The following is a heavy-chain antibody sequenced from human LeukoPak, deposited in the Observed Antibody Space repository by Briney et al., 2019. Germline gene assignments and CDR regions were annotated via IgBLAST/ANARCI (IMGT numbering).Heavy chain of an antibody. D-gene: IGHD1-26*01. CDR3: ARDLIVGATLAGGHDAFDI. CDR2: ISAYTGNT. J-gene: IGHJ3*02. CDR1: GGTFSSYG. V-gene: IGHV1-18*01. Sequence: ASVKVSCKASGGTFSSYGISWVRQVPGQGLEWMGWISAYTGNTNYAQNLQGRVTMTTDTSTRTAYMDLRSLRSDDTAVYYCARDLIVGATLAGGHDAFDIWGQGTMVTVSS.